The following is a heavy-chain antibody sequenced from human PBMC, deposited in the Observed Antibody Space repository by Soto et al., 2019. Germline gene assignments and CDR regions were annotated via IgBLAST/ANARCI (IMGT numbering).Heavy chain of an antibody. Sequence: PXESLTICFQGAGYNFRHYYIALVRQMRGRGLEWVGLIYPVDSDTRYNPSVQGQVTISVDRSTDTAYLQWKRLKASDSGTYYCAKQRKVTTAVGQTSFDSWGQGTLVTVYS. CDR1: GYNFRHYY. D-gene: IGHD6-13*01. J-gene: IGHJ4*02. V-gene: IGHV5-51*01. CDR2: IYPVDSDT. CDR3: AKQRKVTTAVGQTSFDS.